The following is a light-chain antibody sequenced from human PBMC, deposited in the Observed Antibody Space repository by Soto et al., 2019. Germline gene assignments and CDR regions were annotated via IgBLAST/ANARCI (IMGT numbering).Light chain of an antibody. CDR1: SSDVGGYKY. V-gene: IGLV2-11*01. CDR2: DVS. Sequence: QSALTQPRSVSGSPGQSVTISCTGTSSDVGGYKYVSWYQQQPGKAPKLMIYDVSKRPSGVPDRFSGSKSGNTASLTISGLQAEDEADYYCCSYAGSYTVVFGGGTQLTVL. J-gene: IGLJ2*01. CDR3: CSYAGSYTVV.